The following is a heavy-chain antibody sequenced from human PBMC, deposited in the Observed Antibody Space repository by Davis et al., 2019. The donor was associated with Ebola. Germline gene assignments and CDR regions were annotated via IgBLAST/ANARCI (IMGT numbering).Heavy chain of an antibody. CDR1: GGSFSGYY. D-gene: IGHD6-19*01. V-gene: IGHV4-34*01. CDR2: INHSGST. J-gene: IGHJ5*01. Sequence: PSETLSLTCAVYGGSFSGYYWSWIRQPPGKGLEWIGEINHSGSTNYNPSLKSRVTISVDTSKNQFSLKLSSVTAADTAVYFCARENSGWYDSWGQGTLVTVSS. CDR3: ARENSGWYDS.